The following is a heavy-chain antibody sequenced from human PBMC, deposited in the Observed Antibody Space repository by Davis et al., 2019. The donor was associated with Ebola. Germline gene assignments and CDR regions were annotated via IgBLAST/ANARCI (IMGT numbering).Heavy chain of an antibody. CDR3: AREVAVNYFDY. D-gene: IGHD6-19*01. CDR2: ISGSGGST. V-gene: IGHV3-23*01. Sequence: GESLKISCAASGFTFSSYAMSWVRQAPGKGLEWVSAISGSGGSTYYADPVKGRFTISRDNAKNSLYLQMNSLRAEDTAVYYCAREVAVNYFDYWGQGTLVTVSS. J-gene: IGHJ4*02. CDR1: GFTFSSYA.